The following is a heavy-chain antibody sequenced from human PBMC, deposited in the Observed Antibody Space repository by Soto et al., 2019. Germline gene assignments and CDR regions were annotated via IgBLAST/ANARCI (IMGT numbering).Heavy chain of an antibody. D-gene: IGHD2-15*01. Sequence: VQLVQSGAEVRKPGASVKVSCKASGYTFSSHGIIWVRQAPGQGLEWMGWISGYNGNAKYAQSFQGRVTMTTDTSTSTVYMDLRSLGSDDSAVYYCAREGSYGWYDCWGQGTLVTVSS. CDR1: GYTFSSHG. CDR2: ISGYNGNA. V-gene: IGHV1-18*01. CDR3: AREGSYGWYDC. J-gene: IGHJ5*01.